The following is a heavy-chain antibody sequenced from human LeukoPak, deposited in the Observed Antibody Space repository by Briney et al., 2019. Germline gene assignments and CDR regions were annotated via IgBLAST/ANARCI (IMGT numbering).Heavy chain of an antibody. CDR2: ISAGGGST. V-gene: IGHV3-23*01. CDR1: GLTFSDYS. J-gene: IGHJ4*02. D-gene: IGHD6-13*01. CDR3: AKDAAGHEY. Sequence: GGSLRLSCAVSGLTFSDYSMAWVRQAPGKGLFWVTGISAGGGSTYYADSVKGRFTISRDNSRNTLYLQMNSLSAEDTAVYYCAKDAAGHEYWGQGTLVTVSS.